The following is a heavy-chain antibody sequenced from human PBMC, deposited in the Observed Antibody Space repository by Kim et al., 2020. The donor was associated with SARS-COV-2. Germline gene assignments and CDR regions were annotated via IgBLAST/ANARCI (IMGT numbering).Heavy chain of an antibody. Sequence: SLKSRAFISVDTSKNQFSLRLTSVTAADTAIYYCARHLHYYGSDNWNWFDPWGQGTLVTVSS. J-gene: IGHJ5*02. CDR3: ARHLHYYGSDNWNWFDP. D-gene: IGHD3-10*01. V-gene: IGHV4-39*01.